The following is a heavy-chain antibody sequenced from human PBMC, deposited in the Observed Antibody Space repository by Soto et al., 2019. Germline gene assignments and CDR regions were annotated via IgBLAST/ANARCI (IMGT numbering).Heavy chain of an antibody. V-gene: IGHV3-30*18. CDR1: GFTFSSYG. D-gene: IGHD3-3*01. CDR2: ISYDGSNK. Sequence: PGGSLRLSCAASGFTFSSYGMHWVRQAPGKGLEWVAVISYDGSNKYYADSVKGRFTISRDNSKNTLYLQMNSLRAEDTAVYYCAKDFIDFWSGYGEYNWFDPWGQGTLVTVSS. CDR3: AKDFIDFWSGYGEYNWFDP. J-gene: IGHJ5*02.